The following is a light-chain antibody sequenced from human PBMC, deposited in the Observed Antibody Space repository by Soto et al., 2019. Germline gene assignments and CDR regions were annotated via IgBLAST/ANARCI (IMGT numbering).Light chain of an antibody. CDR2: EVN. Sequence: QSALTQPPSASGSPVQSVTISCTGTSSDVGGYNYVSWYQQHPGKAPKLMIYEVNKRPSGVPDRFSGSKSGNTASLTVSGLQAEDEADYYCKSYEGSNIYVFGTGTKLTVL. V-gene: IGLV2-8*01. J-gene: IGLJ1*01. CDR1: SSDVGGYNY. CDR3: KSYEGSNIYV.